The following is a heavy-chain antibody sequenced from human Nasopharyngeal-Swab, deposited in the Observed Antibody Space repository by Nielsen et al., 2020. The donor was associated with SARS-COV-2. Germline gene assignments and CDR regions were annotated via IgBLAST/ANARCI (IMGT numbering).Heavy chain of an antibody. CDR1: GFPLKNYN. CDR3: ARWRGSTTWYFDY. D-gene: IGHD2-2*01. V-gene: IGHV3-48*04. CDR2: IRVSSLTT. J-gene: IGHJ4*02. Sequence: GESLKISCAVSGFPLKNYNMIWVRQAPGKGLEWLSYIRVSSLTTYYADSVKGRFTISRDNAKHTLYLQIQSLRVEDTAVYYCARWRGSTTWYFDYWGKGTLVTVSS.